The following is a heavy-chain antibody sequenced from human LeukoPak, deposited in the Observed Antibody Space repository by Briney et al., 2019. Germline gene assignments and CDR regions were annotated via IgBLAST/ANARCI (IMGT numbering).Heavy chain of an antibody. CDR3: ARDPRGVAAYYYYGMDV. CDR1: GGTFSSYA. J-gene: IGHJ6*02. D-gene: IGHD6-13*01. V-gene: IGHV1-69*04. CDR2: IIPILNIT. Sequence: SVKVSCKASGGTFSSYAISWVRQAPGQGLEWMGRIIPILNITNYAQKFQGRVTITADKSTRTAYMELSSLRSEDTAVNYCARDPRGVAAYYYYGMDVWGQGTTVTVSS.